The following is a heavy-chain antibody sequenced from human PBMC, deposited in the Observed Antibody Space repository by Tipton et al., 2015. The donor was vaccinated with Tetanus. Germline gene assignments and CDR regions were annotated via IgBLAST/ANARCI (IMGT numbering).Heavy chain of an antibody. CDR1: GFTFSRYP. V-gene: IGHV3-30*04. CDR2: VSFDGKFQ. CDR3: ARDQGVVITASIFDC. J-gene: IGHJ4*02. D-gene: IGHD2-15*01. Sequence: SLRLSCAASGFTFSRYPMHWVRQAPGKGLEWMAVVSFDGKFQYNADSVKGRFTVSRDNSKNTLYLQMNNLRVEDTAVYYCARDQGVVITASIFDCWGQGTLVTVSS.